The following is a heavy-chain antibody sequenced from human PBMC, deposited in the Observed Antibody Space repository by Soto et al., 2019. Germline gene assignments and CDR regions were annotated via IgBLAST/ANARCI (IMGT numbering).Heavy chain of an antibody. D-gene: IGHD6-13*01. CDR3: ASSSPAGLKYGMDV. CDR1: GGTFSSYA. J-gene: IGHJ6*02. V-gene: IGHV1-69*13. CDR2: IIPIFGTA. Sequence: ASVKVSCKASGGTFSSYAISWVRQAPGQGLEWMGGIIPIFGTANYAQKFQGRVTITADESTSTAYMELSSLRSEDTAVYYCASSSPAGLKYGMDVWGQGTTVTVSS.